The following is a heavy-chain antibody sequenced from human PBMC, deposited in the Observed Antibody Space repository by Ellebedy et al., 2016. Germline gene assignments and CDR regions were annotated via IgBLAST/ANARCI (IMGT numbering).Heavy chain of an antibody. CDR1: GFTFSKYW. Sequence: GGSLRLSXAASGFTFSKYWMTWVRQAPGKGLEWVANIKQDGSEKSYVDSVKGRFTISRDNAKDSLYLQMNSLRVEDTAVYYCVRTYGGNSGAFGWFDPWGQGALVTVSS. CDR3: VRTYGGNSGAFGWFDP. J-gene: IGHJ5*02. D-gene: IGHD4-23*01. V-gene: IGHV3-7*01. CDR2: IKQDGSEK.